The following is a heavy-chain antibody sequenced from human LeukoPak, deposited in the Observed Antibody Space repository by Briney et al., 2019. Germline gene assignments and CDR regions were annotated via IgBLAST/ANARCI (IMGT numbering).Heavy chain of an antibody. J-gene: IGHJ4*02. D-gene: IGHD4-17*01. Sequence: TGGSLRLSCAASGFTFTTYAMHWVRQAPGKGLEWVAVIWYDRTTKYYADSVKGRFSISRDNSKNKLYLQMSSLRAEDTAVYNCARDRLTTVTTFHFDYWGQGTLVTVSS. V-gene: IGHV3-33*01. CDR2: IWYDRTTK. CDR1: GFTFTTYA. CDR3: ARDRLTTVTTFHFDY.